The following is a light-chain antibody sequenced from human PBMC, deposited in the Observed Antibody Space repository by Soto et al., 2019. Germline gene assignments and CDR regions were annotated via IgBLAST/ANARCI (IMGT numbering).Light chain of an antibody. CDR2: LNSDGSH. CDR1: SGHSNYA. J-gene: IGLJ2*01. V-gene: IGLV4-69*01. Sequence: QSVLTQSPSASASLGASVKLTCTLSSGHSNYAIAWHQQQSEKGPRYLMKLNSDGSHSKADGIPDRFSGSSSGAERYLTNSSLQSEDEADYYCQTGGSGIVVFGGGSKVTVL. CDR3: QTGGSGIVV.